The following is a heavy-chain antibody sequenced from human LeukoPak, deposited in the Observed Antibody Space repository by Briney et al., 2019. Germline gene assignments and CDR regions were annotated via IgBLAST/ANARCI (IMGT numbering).Heavy chain of an antibody. CDR3: AKLLRVGTSYCFDY. D-gene: IGHD1-26*01. CDR1: GFTVSSNY. Sequence: GGSLRLSCAASGFTVSSNYMSWVRQAPGKGLEWVSVIYSGGSTYYAASVKGRFTISRDNSKNTLYLQMNSLRAEDTAVYYCAKLLRVGTSYCFDYWGQGTLVTVSS. V-gene: IGHV3-66*04. J-gene: IGHJ4*02. CDR2: IYSGGST.